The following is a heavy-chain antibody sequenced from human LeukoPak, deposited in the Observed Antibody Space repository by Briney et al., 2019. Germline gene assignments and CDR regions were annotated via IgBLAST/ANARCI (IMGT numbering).Heavy chain of an antibody. V-gene: IGHV4-4*02. CDR3: ARVDTAMAASFDY. CDR1: GGSISSSNW. J-gene: IGHJ4*02. D-gene: IGHD5-18*01. CDR2: IYHSGST. Sequence: SGTLSLTCAVSGGSISSSNWWSWVRQPPGKGLEWIGEIYHSGSTNYNPSLKSRVTISVDKSKNQFSLKLSSVTAADTAVYYCARVDTAMAASFDYWGQGTLVTVSS.